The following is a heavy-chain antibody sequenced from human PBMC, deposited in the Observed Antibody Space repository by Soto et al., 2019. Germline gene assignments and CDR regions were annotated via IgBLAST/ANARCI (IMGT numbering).Heavy chain of an antibody. V-gene: IGHV4-38-2*02. CDR2: IYHSGST. Sequence: SETLSLNCTVSGYSISSGYYWGWIRQPPGKGLEWIGSIYHSGSTYYNPSLKSRVTISVDTSKNQFSLKLSSVTAADTAVYYCASLGDSSSSGYYFDYWGQGTLVTVSS. J-gene: IGHJ4*02. D-gene: IGHD6-6*01. CDR1: GYSISSGYY. CDR3: ASLGDSSSSGYYFDY.